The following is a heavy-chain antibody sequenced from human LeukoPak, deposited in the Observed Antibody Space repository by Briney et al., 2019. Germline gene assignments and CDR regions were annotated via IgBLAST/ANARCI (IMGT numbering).Heavy chain of an antibody. CDR2: IYEIGRT. CDR1: GGSVSSGNW. J-gene: IGHJ6*02. CDR3: ARNIYYGFVP. Sequence: PSETLSLTCAVSGGSVSSGNWWRWVRQPPPKGLEWLGEIYEIGRTNYNPSLKSRVTRSGDKSKNQLSLKLSSVTAADTAVYFCARNIYYGFVPWGQGTTVTVS. V-gene: IGHV4-4*02.